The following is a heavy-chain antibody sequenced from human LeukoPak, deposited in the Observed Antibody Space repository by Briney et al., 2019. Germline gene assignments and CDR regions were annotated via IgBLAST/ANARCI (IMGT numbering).Heavy chain of an antibody. CDR3: ARGWEPSWDAFDI. CDR2: TYYRSKWYN. V-gene: IGHV6-1*01. Sequence: SQTLSLTCAISGDSVSSNSAAWNWVRQSPSRGLEWLGRTYYRSKWYNNYALSVKSRITIKPDTSKNQFSLQLNSVTPEDTAVYYCARGWEPSWDAFDIWGQGTMATVSS. CDR1: GDSVSSNSAA. J-gene: IGHJ3*02. D-gene: IGHD1-26*01.